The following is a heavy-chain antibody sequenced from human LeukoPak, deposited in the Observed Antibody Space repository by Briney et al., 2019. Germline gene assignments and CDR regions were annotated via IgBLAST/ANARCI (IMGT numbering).Heavy chain of an antibody. Sequence: GGSLRLSCAASGFTFSSYGMHWVRQAPGKGLEWVAFIRYDGSNKYYADSVKGRFTISRDNAKNSLYLQMNSLRAEDTAVYYCARGPQAMVTGNFDYWGQGTLVTVSS. D-gene: IGHD5-18*01. J-gene: IGHJ4*02. CDR1: GFTFSSYG. CDR2: IRYDGSNK. CDR3: ARGPQAMVTGNFDY. V-gene: IGHV3-30*02.